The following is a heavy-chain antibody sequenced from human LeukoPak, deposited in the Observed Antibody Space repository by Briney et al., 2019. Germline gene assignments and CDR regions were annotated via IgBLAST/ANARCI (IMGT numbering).Heavy chain of an antibody. CDR2: ISSSSSYI. Sequence: PGGSLRLSCAASGFTSSSYSMNWVRQAPGRGLEWVSSISSSSSYIYYADSVKGRFTISRDNAKNSLYLQMNSLRAEDTAVYYCARDRGSSWDWYNWFDPWGQGTLVTVSS. D-gene: IGHD6-13*01. V-gene: IGHV3-21*01. J-gene: IGHJ5*02. CDR1: GFTSSSYS. CDR3: ARDRGSSWDWYNWFDP.